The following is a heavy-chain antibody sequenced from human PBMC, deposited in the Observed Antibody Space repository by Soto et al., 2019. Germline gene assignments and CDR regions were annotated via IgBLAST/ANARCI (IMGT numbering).Heavy chain of an antibody. J-gene: IGHJ4*02. CDR1: AFSFSDYY. CDR3: ASDRYSSGCHPFDY. V-gene: IGHV3-11*01. Sequence: PGGSLRLSCAASAFSFSDYYTSWIRQAPGKGLEWVSYISSSGSTKYYADSVKGRFTISRDNAKNSLYLQMNSLRADDTAVYYCASDRYSSGCHPFDYWGQGVLVTVSS. CDR2: ISSSGSTK. D-gene: IGHD6-19*01.